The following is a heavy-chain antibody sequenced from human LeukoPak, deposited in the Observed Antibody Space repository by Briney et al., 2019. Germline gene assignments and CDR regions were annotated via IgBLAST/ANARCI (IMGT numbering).Heavy chain of an antibody. D-gene: IGHD3-10*01. Sequence: GGSLRPSCAASGFTFSAYWMSWVRQAPGKGLEWVANLKQDGSEKYYVDSVKGRFTISRDNAKNSLYLQMNSLRGEDTAVYYCARDDGFYSASGIYQNYFDHWGQGILVTVS. J-gene: IGHJ4*02. CDR3: ARDDGFYSASGIYQNYFDH. CDR1: GFTFSAYW. CDR2: LKQDGSEK. V-gene: IGHV3-7*01.